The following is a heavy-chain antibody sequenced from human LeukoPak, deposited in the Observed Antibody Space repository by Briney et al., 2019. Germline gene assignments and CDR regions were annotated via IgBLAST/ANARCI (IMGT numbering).Heavy chain of an antibody. D-gene: IGHD2-15*01. CDR3: AHSDLGYCSGGSCLDY. CDR1: GFSLSTRGVG. V-gene: IGHV2-5*02. Sequence: ESGPTLVNPTQTLTLTCTFSGFSLSTRGVGVGWIRQPTGKALEWLALIYWDDDKRYSPSLKSRLTITKDTSKNQVVLTMTNMDPVDTATYYCAHSDLGYCSGGSCLDYWGQGTLVTVSS. CDR2: IYWDDDK. J-gene: IGHJ4*02.